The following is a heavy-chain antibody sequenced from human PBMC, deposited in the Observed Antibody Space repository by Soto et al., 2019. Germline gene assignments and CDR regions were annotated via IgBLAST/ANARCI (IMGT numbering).Heavy chain of an antibody. V-gene: IGHV4-4*02. D-gene: IGHD6-6*01. CDR3: ARAPKVSGSSQTRPDF. Sequence: PSETLSLTCAVSGGSISSSNWWSWVRQPPGKGLEWIGEISQSGNTNYSPSLKSRVSISIDTSKKQFSLNLASVSAADTAVYYCARAPKVSGSSQTRPDFWGQGTLVTVSS. J-gene: IGHJ4*02. CDR2: ISQSGNT. CDR1: GGSISSSNW.